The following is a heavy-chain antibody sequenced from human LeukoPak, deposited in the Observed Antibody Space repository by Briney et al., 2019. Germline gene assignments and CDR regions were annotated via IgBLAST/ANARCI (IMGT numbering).Heavy chain of an antibody. D-gene: IGHD3-16*02. Sequence: GGSLRLSCAASGFTFSSYWMHWVRQAPGKGLEWVSYISSSSSTIYYADSVKGRFTISRDNAKNSLYLQMNSLRAEDTAVYYCARVSDYVWGSYRPFDPWGQGTLVTVSS. J-gene: IGHJ5*02. V-gene: IGHV3-48*01. CDR3: ARVSDYVWGSYRPFDP. CDR1: GFTFSSYW. CDR2: ISSSSSTI.